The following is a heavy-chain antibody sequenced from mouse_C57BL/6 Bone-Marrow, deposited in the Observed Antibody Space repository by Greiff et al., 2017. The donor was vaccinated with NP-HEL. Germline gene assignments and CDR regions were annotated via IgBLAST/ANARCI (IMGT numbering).Heavy chain of an antibody. CDR2: INPNNGGT. D-gene: IGHD2-3*01. Sequence: EVKLQQSGPELVKPGASVKISCKASGYTFTDYYMNWVKQSHGKSLEWIGDINPNNGGTSYNQKFKGKATLTVDKSSSTAYMELRSLTSEDSAVYYCARGSWLLRFYYAMDYWGQGTSVTVSS. CDR3: ARGSWLLRFYYAMDY. J-gene: IGHJ4*01. CDR1: GYTFTDYY. V-gene: IGHV1-26*01.